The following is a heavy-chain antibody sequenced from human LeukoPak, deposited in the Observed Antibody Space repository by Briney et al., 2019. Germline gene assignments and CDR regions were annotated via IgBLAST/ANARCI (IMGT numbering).Heavy chain of an antibody. CDR3: TRDFSGGYCGGDKCY. D-gene: IGHD2-21*02. Sequence: GSLRLSCAASGFTFSSYWMHWVRQAPGTGLVWVSRIKSDGSSTTYADSVKGRFTVSRDNAKNTLYLQLNSLRAEDTAVYYCTRDFSGGYCGGDKCYWGQGTLVTVSS. J-gene: IGHJ4*02. CDR1: GFTFSSYW. V-gene: IGHV3-74*01. CDR2: IKSDGSST.